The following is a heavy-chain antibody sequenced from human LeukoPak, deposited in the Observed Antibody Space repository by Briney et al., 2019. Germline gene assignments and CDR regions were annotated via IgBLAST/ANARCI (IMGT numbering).Heavy chain of an antibody. CDR3: ARGPYGSGSYQNFDY. D-gene: IGHD3-10*01. J-gene: IGHJ4*02. CDR2: INPNSGGT. V-gene: IGHV1-2*02. CDR1: GYTFTGYY. Sequence: ASVKVSCKASGYTFTGYYMHWVRQAPGQGLEWMGWINPNSGGTNYAQKFQGRVTMTRGTSISTAYMELSRLRSDDTAVYYCARGPYGSGSYQNFDYWGQGTLVTVSS.